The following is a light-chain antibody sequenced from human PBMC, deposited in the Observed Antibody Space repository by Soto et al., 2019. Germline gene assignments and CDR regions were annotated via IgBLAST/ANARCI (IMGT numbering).Light chain of an antibody. V-gene: IGKV1-5*03. CDR2: KAS. Sequence: DIQMTQSPSTLSASVGDRVTITCRASQSISSWLAWYQQKPGGAPKLLIYKASVLESGVPSRFSGSGSGTEFTLTISSLQSEDFAVYYCQQYNNWPLTFGGGTKVDI. CDR3: QQYNNWPLT. J-gene: IGKJ4*01. CDR1: QSISSW.